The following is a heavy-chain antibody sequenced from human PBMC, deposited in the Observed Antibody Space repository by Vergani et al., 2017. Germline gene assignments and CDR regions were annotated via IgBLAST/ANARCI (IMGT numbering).Heavy chain of an antibody. CDR2: IYYSGST. CDR1: GFTFDDYG. J-gene: IGHJ4*02. Sequence: VQLVESGGGVVRPGGSLRLSCAASGFTFDDYGMSWIRQHPGKGLEWIGYIYYSGSTYYNPSLKSRVTISVDTSKNQFSLKLSSVTAADTAVYYCASRGTGTVIEDYWGQGTLVTVSS. V-gene: IGHV4-31*02. CDR3: ASRGTGTVIEDY. D-gene: IGHD1-1*01.